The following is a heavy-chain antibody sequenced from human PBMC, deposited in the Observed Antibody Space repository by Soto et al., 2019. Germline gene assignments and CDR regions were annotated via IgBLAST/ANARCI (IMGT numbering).Heavy chain of an antibody. J-gene: IGHJ4*02. CDR3: ARTAAMAPFDY. CDR2: IYYSGST. D-gene: IGHD5-18*01. CDR1: GGSISSVDYY. V-gene: IGHV4-30-4*01. Sequence: VSGGSISSVDYYWSWIRQPPGKGLEWIGYIYYSGSTYYNPSLKSRVTISVDTSKNQFSLKLSSVTAADTAVYYCARTAAMAPFDYWGQGTLVTVSS.